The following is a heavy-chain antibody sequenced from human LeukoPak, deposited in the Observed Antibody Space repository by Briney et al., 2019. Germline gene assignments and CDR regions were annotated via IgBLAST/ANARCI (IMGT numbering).Heavy chain of an antibody. CDR2: ISAYNGNT. V-gene: IGHV1-18*01. J-gene: IGHJ4*02. CDR1: GYTFTSYG. Sequence: GASVKVSCKASGYTFTSYGISWVRQAPGQGLEWMGWISAYNGNTNYAQKLQGRVTMTTDTSTSTAYMELRSLRSDDTAVYYCARDKELLLWFGESHVLDYWGQGTLVTVSS. D-gene: IGHD3-10*01. CDR3: ARDKELLLWFGESHVLDY.